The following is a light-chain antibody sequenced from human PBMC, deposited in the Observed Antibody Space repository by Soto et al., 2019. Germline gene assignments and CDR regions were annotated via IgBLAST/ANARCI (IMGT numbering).Light chain of an antibody. CDR3: QQYGTSPT. Sequence: EIVLTQSPGTLSLSPGERATLSCRASQSVSSNYLAWYQQKPGQAPRLLIFGVSNRATGIPDRFSGSGSGTDFTLTISRLEPEDFAVYYCQQYGTSPTFGPGTKGDIK. J-gene: IGKJ3*01. V-gene: IGKV3-20*01. CDR1: QSVSSNY. CDR2: GVS.